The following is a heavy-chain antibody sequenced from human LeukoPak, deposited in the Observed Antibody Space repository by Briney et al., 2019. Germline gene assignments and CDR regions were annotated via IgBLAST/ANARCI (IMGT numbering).Heavy chain of an antibody. CDR3: ARGYSGSYRVDY. Sequence: GGSLRLSCAASGFTFSSYWMHWVRQAPGKGLVWVSRINTDGSTTNYADSVKGRFTISRDNAKNTLYLQMNSLRAEDTAVYYCARGYSGSYRVDYWGQGTLVTVSS. CDR1: GFTFSSYW. J-gene: IGHJ4*02. D-gene: IGHD1-26*01. V-gene: IGHV3-74*01. CDR2: INTDGSTT.